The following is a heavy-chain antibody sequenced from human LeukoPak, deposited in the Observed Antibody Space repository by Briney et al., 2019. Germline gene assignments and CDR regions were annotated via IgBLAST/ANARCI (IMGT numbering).Heavy chain of an antibody. CDR1: SGSIIRYH. CDR3: ARGRDTALNYFDL. V-gene: IGHV4-4*07. D-gene: IGHD5-18*01. Sequence: SETLSLICSVSSGSIIRYHWSWIRQSAGKRLEWIGRISTSGSPNYNPSLRSRVSMSADTSKNQISLKVSSVTAADTAVYYCARGRDTALNYFDLWGRGTLVTVSS. CDR2: ISTSGSP. J-gene: IGHJ2*01.